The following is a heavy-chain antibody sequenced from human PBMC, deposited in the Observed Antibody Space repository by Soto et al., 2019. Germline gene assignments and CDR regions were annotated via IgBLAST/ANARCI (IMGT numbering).Heavy chain of an antibody. D-gene: IGHD6-19*01. Sequence: EVQLLESGGGLVQPGGSLRLSCAASGFTFSSYAMSWVRQAPGKGLEWVSAISGSGGSTYYADSVKGRFTISRDNSKNTLYLQMNSLRAEDTAVYYCAKDLTYSSGWGGYYYYGMDVWGQGTTVTVSS. CDR1: GFTFSSYA. CDR2: ISGSGGST. J-gene: IGHJ6*02. CDR3: AKDLTYSSGWGGYYYYGMDV. V-gene: IGHV3-23*01.